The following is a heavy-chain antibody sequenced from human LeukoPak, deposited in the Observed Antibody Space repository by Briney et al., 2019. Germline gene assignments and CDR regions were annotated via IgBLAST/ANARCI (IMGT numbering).Heavy chain of an antibody. CDR1: GGSITNTNYY. D-gene: IGHD4-11*01. J-gene: IGHJ4*02. Sequence: SETLSLTCTVSGGSITNTNYYWAWIRQPPGEGLEWIGSVYHSGITYYTPSLKSRVSISEDTSKNQFSLKVTSVTAADTAVYYCAREWQYQFDYWGQGSLVTVSS. CDR2: VYHSGIT. V-gene: IGHV4-39*07. CDR3: AREWQYQFDY.